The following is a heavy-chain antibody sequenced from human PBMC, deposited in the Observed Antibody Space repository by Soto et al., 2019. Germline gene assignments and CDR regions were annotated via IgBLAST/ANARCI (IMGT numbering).Heavy chain of an antibody. CDR1: GGSISSYY. V-gene: IGHV4-59*08. D-gene: IGHD3-9*01. J-gene: IGHJ5*02. CDR2: IYYSGST. Sequence: LSLTCTVSGGSISSYYWSWIRQPPGKGLEWIGYIYYSGSTNYNPSLKSRVTISVDTSKNQFSLKLSSVTAADTAVYYCARQDYDILTGYYTGAFDPWGQGTLVTVSS. CDR3: ARQDYDILTGYYTGAFDP.